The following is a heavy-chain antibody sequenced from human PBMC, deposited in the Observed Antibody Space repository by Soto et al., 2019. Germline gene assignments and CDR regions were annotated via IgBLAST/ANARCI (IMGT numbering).Heavy chain of an antibody. D-gene: IGHD6-13*01. V-gene: IGHV4-30-4*01. CDR3: AKRSSWPYYYYYGMDV. Sequence: SETLSLTCTVSGGSISSGDYYWSWIRQPPGKGLEWIGYIYSSGSTFYNPSLKNRVTISLDTSKIQFSLKLSSVTAADTAVYYCAKRSSWPYYYYYGMDVWGQGTTVTVSS. CDR1: GGSISSGDYY. CDR2: IYSSGST. J-gene: IGHJ6*02.